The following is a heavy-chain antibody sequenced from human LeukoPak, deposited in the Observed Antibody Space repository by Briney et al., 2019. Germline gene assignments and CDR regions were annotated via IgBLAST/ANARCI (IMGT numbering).Heavy chain of an antibody. J-gene: IGHJ4*02. CDR3: AKVSESNYDILTGYYTPYYFDY. V-gene: IGHV3-23*01. CDR1: RFTFNTYW. Sequence: GGSLRLSWAASRFTFNTYWMHWVRQAPGKGLEWVSGISDSGGSTFYADSVKGRFTISRDNSKNILYLQMNSLRADDTAVYYCAKVSESNYDILTGYYTPYYFDYWGQGTLVTVSS. CDR2: ISDSGGST. D-gene: IGHD3-9*01.